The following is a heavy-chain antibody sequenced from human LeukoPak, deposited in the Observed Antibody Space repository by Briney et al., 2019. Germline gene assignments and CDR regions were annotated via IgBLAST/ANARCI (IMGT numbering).Heavy chain of an antibody. Sequence: SETLSLTCTVSDYSISSGYYWGWIRQPPGKGLEWTGSIFQSGHTYYSPSLKSRVTISVDTSNNRFSLSLSAVTAADTAIYYCARDTRTAQGFDYWGQGILVTVSS. D-gene: IGHD2-15*01. CDR1: DYSISSGYY. J-gene: IGHJ4*02. CDR2: IFQSGHT. CDR3: ARDTRTAQGFDY. V-gene: IGHV4-38-2*02.